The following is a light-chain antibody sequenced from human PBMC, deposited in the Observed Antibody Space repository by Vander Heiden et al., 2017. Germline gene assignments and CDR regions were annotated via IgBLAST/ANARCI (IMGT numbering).Light chain of an antibody. CDR3: QQYGNSPLT. CDR1: QSVSGNM. J-gene: IGKJ4*01. V-gene: IGKV3-20*01. Sequence: EIVLTQTPGTLSLSPEEIAALSCRASQSVSGNMLAWYRQKPGQAPRLLISDASNRATGIPDRFSASGSGTDFTLTISRLEPEDFAVYYCQQYGNSPLTFGGGTEVESK. CDR2: DAS.